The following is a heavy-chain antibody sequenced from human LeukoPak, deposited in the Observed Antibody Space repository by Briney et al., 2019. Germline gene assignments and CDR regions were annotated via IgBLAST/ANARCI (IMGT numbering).Heavy chain of an antibody. J-gene: IGHJ4*02. CDR1: GYTFTSYY. CDR3: ARVSQWELLPDY. CDR2: ISAYNGNT. D-gene: IGHD1-26*01. V-gene: IGHV1-18*04. Sequence: ASVKVSCKASGYTFTSYYMHWVRQAPGQGLEWMGWISAYNGNTNYAQKLQGRVTMTTDTSTSTAYMELRSLRSDDTAVYYCARVSQWELLPDYWGQGTLVTVSS.